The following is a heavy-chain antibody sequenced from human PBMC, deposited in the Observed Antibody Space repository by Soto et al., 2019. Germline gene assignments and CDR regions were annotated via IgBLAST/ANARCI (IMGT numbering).Heavy chain of an antibody. CDR3: ARWAFCSGGSCSRFYYYMDV. V-gene: IGHV3-21*01. CDR1: GFTFSDYA. J-gene: IGHJ6*03. CDR2: IGSDISYI. D-gene: IGHD2-15*01. Sequence: PGGSLRLSCAASGFTFSDYAMKWVRQAPGKGLEWLSSIGSDISYIYYAESVKGRFTISRDNAKKSLYLQMNDLRAEDTAVYFCARWAFCSGGSCSRFYYYMDVWGKGTTVTVSS.